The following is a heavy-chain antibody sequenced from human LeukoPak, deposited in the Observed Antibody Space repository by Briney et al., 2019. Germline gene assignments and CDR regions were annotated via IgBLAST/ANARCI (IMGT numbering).Heavy chain of an antibody. Sequence: PGGSLRLSCAASGFAFSSYSMNWVRQAPGKGLERVSSISSSSSYIYYADSVKGRFTISRDNAKNSLYLQMNSLRAEDTAVYYCARVLGPSYYYGSGTNQNDYWGQGTLVTVSS. CDR1: GFAFSSYS. CDR2: ISSSSSYI. D-gene: IGHD3-10*01. CDR3: ARVLGPSYYYGSGTNQNDY. V-gene: IGHV3-21*01. J-gene: IGHJ4*02.